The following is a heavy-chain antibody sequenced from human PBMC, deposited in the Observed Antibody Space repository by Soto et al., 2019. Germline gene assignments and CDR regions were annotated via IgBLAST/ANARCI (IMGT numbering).Heavy chain of an antibody. Sequence: PSETLSLTCAVSGVSLSPHYWNWIRQPPGKGLEWIGYSYYSGSTTYNHALKSRVTISVDTSKNQFSLNLRSVTAADTAVYYCARGSYYGSGENWGQGTLVTVS. V-gene: IGHV4-59*11. J-gene: IGHJ4*02. D-gene: IGHD3-10*01. CDR2: SYYSGST. CDR3: ARGSYYGSGEN. CDR1: GVSLSPHY.